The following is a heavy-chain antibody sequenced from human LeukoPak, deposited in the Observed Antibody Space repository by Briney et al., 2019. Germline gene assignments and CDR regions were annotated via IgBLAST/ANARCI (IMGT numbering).Heavy chain of an antibody. D-gene: IGHD2-21*01. CDR2: IWYDGSNK. CDR1: GFIFRSYN. J-gene: IGHJ4*02. Sequence: GGSLRLSCAASGFIFRSYNMHWVRQAPGKGLEWVAVIWYDGSNKHYADSVKGRFTISRDNSNNTLYLQMNSLRAEDTAVYYCATGTIIAHWGQGTLVTVSS. CDR3: ATGTIIAH. V-gene: IGHV3-33*01.